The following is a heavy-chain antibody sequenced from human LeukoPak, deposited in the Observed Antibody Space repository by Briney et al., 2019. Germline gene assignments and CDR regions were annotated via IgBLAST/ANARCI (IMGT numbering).Heavy chain of an antibody. V-gene: IGHV3-48*04. CDR2: ISSGSSTI. J-gene: IGHJ4*02. D-gene: IGHD6-19*01. Sequence: GGSLRLSCAASGFIFSDYNMNWVRQAPGKGLEWVSYISSGSSTIYYADSVKGRFTISRDNAKNSLYLQMNSLRAEDTALYYCAKGSSGWPPDQFDYWGQGTLVTVSS. CDR1: GFIFSDYN. CDR3: AKGSSGWPPDQFDY.